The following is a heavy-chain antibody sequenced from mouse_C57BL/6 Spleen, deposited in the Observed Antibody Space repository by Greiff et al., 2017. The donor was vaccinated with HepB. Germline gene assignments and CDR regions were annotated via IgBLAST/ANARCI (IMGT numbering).Heavy chain of an antibody. CDR3: ARGLGRSDY. CDR2: IYPRSGNT. J-gene: IGHJ2*01. D-gene: IGHD4-1*01. V-gene: IGHV1-81*01. CDR1: GYTFTSYG. Sequence: QVQLKESGAELARPGASVKLSCKASGYTFTSYGISWVKQRTGQGLEWIGEIYPRSGNTYYNEKFKGKATLTADESSSTAYMELRSLTSEDSAVYFCARGLGRSDYWGQGTTLTVSS.